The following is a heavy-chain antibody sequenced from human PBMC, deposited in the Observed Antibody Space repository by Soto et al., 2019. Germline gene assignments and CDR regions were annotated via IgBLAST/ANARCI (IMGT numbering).Heavy chain of an antibody. CDR1: GGSISSYY. V-gene: IGHV4-59*01. Sequence: XXTLSLTCTVSGGSISSYYWRWIRQPPGKGLEWIGYIYYSGSTNYNPSLKSRVTISVDTSKNQFSLKLSSVTAADTAVYYCARDNGDYEDYWGQGTLVTVSS. CDR3: ARDNGDYEDY. D-gene: IGHD4-17*01. CDR2: IYYSGST. J-gene: IGHJ4*02.